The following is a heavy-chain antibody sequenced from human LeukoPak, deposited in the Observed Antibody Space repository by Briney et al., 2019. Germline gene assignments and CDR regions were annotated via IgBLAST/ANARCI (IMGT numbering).Heavy chain of an antibody. Sequence: GGSLRLSCAASGFTFSSYAMHWVRQAPGKGLEWVAVISYDGSNKYYADSVKGRFTISRDNSKNTLYLQMNSLRAEDTAVYYCAKVRGFWSGSDYWGQGTLVTVSS. D-gene: IGHD3-3*01. V-gene: IGHV3-30-3*01. CDR1: GFTFSSYA. CDR2: ISYDGSNK. CDR3: AKVRGFWSGSDY. J-gene: IGHJ4*02.